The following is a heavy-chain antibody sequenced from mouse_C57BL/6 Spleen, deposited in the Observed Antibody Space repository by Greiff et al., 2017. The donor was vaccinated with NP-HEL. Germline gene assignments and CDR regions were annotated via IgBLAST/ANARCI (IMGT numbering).Heavy chain of an antibody. CDR2: INPNNGGT. CDR3: ARREIYYGYPWFAY. Sequence: VQLQQSGPELVKPGASVKISCKASGYTFTDYYMNWVKQSHGKSLEWIGDINPNNGGTSYNQKFKGKATLTVDKSSSTAYMELRSLTSEDSAVYYCARREIYYGYPWFAYWGQGTLVTVSA. D-gene: IGHD2-2*01. CDR1: GYTFTDYY. J-gene: IGHJ3*01. V-gene: IGHV1-26*01.